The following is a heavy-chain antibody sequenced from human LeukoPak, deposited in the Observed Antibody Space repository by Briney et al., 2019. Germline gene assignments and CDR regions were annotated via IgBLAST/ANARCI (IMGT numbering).Heavy chain of an antibody. CDR1: GYTFTSCG. Sequence: EASVKLSCNASGYTFTSCGINWVRQATGQGIEWMGWMNPNSGNTGYAQKVQGKVTVTRNTYKGTAYLELHSKRSEDTAMYYCARSMAAAGWDYYYYYYMDVWGKGTTVTISS. J-gene: IGHJ6*03. CDR3: ARSMAAAGWDYYYYYYMDV. CDR2: MNPNSGNT. D-gene: IGHD6-13*01. V-gene: IGHV1-8*02.